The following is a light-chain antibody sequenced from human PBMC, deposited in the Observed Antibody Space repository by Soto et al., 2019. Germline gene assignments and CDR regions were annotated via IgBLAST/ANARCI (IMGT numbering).Light chain of an antibody. J-gene: IGKJ1*01. Sequence: EIVLTQSPGTLSLSPGERATLSCRASQSFSSSYLAWYQQKPGQAPRLLIYGASSRATGIPDRSRGSGSGTDFTLVISRLEPDELAVYCCQQYDSSPRTFGQGTKVEIK. V-gene: IGKV3-20*01. CDR3: QQYDSSPRT. CDR1: QSFSSSY. CDR2: GAS.